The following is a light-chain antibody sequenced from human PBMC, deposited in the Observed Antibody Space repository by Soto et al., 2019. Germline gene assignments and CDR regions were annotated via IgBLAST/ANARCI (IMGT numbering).Light chain of an antibody. Sequence: DIVMTQSPDSLSVSLGERATIKCRSSQSVLHRSNGNNYIAWYQQKPGQPPKLLIYWSSTRDSGVPDRFIGRGSGTDVSLTISSLRPEDSATYFCQQGYNFPLSFGGGTKLEI. CDR1: QSVLHRSNGNNY. CDR3: QQGYNFPLS. V-gene: IGKV4-1*01. CDR2: WSS. J-gene: IGKJ4*01.